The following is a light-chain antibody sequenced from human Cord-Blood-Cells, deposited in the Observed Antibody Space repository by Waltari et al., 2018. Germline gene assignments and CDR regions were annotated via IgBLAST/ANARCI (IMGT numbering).Light chain of an antibody. CDR2: AAS. CDR3: QQSYSTPWT. V-gene: IGKV1-39*01. J-gene: IGKJ1*01. CDR1: PNISSY. Sequence: DIQVTQSPSSLSASVGDRVTITCRASPNISSYLNWYQQKPGKAPKLLIYAASSLQSGVPARFSGSGSGTDFTLTISSLQPEDFATYYCQQSYSTPWTFGQGTKVEIK.